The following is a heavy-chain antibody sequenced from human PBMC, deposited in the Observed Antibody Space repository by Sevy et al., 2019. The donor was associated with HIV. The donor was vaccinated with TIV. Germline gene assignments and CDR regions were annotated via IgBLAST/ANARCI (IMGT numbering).Heavy chain of an antibody. V-gene: IGHV1-18*01. CDR1: GYTFTSYG. Sequence: ASVKVSCKASGYTFTSYGISWVRQAPGQGLEWMGWISAYNGNTNYAQKLQGRVTMTTDTSTSTAYMELRSLRSDDTAVYYCARDRAPSFSIFGVVTLGYWGQGTLVTVSS. J-gene: IGHJ4*02. CDR2: ISAYNGNT. CDR3: ARDRAPSFSIFGVVTLGY. D-gene: IGHD3-3*01.